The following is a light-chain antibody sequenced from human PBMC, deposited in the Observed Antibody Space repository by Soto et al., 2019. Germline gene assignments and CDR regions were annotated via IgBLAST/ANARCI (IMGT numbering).Light chain of an antibody. J-gene: IGKJ1*01. CDR3: QLYSGSPGT. Sequence: EIVLTQSQCTLYLSPGERASLSCRARQRSSNKYLAWYQQYPGQAPRLLIHCVSIRATGIPDRFSGSGSGTDFTLTISRLEPEDCSVYYCQLYSGSPGTFGHGTKVAIK. V-gene: IGKV3-20*01. CDR1: QRSSNKY. CDR2: CVS.